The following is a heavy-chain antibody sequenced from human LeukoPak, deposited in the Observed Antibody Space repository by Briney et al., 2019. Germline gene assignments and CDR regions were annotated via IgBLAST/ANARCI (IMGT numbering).Heavy chain of an antibody. J-gene: IGHJ4*02. CDR2: INHSGST. D-gene: IGHD3-10*01. V-gene: IGHV4-34*01. Sequence: SETLSLTCAVYGGSFSGYYWSWIRQPPGKGLEWIGEINHSGSTNYNPSLKSRVTISVDTSKNQFSLKLSSVTAADTAVYYCARGVITPRGSGDCDYWGQGTLVTVSS. CDR1: GGSFSGYY. CDR3: ARGVITPRGSGDCDY.